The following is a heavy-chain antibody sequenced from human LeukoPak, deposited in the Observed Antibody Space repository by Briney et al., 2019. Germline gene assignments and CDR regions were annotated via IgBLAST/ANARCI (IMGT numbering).Heavy chain of an antibody. CDR3: AKDTGSGITYYYYMDV. CDR2: ISGSGGST. D-gene: IGHD2-8*02. CDR1: GFTFSSYA. V-gene: IGHV3-23*01. J-gene: IGHJ6*03. Sequence: GGSLRLSCAASGFTFSSYAMSWVRQAPGKGLEWVSGISGSGGSTHYADSVKGRFTISRDNSKNTLYLQMNSLRAEDTAVYYCAKDTGSGITYYYYMDVWGKGTTVTISS.